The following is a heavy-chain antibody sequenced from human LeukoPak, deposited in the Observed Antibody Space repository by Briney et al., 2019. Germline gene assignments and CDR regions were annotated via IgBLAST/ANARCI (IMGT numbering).Heavy chain of an antibody. J-gene: IGHJ4*02. CDR2: LWHSGTT. CDR3: ARALRYCMYGSCYLGYFDH. Sequence: SETLSLTCTVDGHSISSGYYWGWIRQPPGKGPEWIGSLWHSGTTSYSPSLKSRVTISVDTSKNQFSLKLSSVTAADTAVYYCARALRYCMYGSCYLGYFDHWGQGTPVTVSS. D-gene: IGHD2-15*01. V-gene: IGHV4-38-2*02. CDR1: GHSISSGYY.